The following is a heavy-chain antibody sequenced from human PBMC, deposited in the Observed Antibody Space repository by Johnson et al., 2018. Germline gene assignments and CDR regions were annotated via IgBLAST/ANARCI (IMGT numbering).Heavy chain of an antibody. CDR1: GFTFSSYG. CDR2: IWYDGSNK. J-gene: IGHJ3*02. Sequence: VQLVESGGGVVQPGRSLRLSCAASGFTFSSYGMHWVRQAPGKGLEWVAVIWYDGSNKYYADSVKGRFTISRDNSKNTLYLQMNSLRAEDTAVDYCARDWVVVAATDAFDIWGQGTMVTVSS. D-gene: IGHD2-15*01. V-gene: IGHV3-33*01. CDR3: ARDWVVVAATDAFDI.